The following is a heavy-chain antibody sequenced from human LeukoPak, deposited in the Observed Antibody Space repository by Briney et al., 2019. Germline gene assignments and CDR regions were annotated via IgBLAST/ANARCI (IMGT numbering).Heavy chain of an antibody. Sequence: GGSLRLSCAASGFTFSSFSMNWVRQAPGKGLEWVSSISSSSNYMYYADSVRGRFTISRDNAKNSLYLQMNSLRAEDTAVYYCAKATKLDDFDYWGQGTLVTVSS. V-gene: IGHV3-21*04. CDR2: ISSSSNYM. D-gene: IGHD1-1*01. J-gene: IGHJ4*02. CDR1: GFTFSSFS. CDR3: AKATKLDDFDY.